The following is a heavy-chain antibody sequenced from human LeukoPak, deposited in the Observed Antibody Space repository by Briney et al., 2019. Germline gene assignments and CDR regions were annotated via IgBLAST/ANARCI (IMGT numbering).Heavy chain of an antibody. CDR3: AKAQRGYYYGSGSYFFMGYMDV. Sequence: PGGSLRLSCAASGFTFSSYGMSWVRQAPGKGLEWVSAISGSGGSTYYADSVKGRFTISRDNSKNTLYLQMNSLRAEDTAVYYCAKAQRGYYYGSGSYFFMGYMDVWGKGTTVTISS. D-gene: IGHD3-10*01. J-gene: IGHJ6*03. CDR2: ISGSGGST. V-gene: IGHV3-23*01. CDR1: GFTFSSYG.